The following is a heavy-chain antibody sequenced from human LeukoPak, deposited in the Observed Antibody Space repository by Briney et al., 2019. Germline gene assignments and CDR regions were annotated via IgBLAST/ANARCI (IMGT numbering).Heavy chain of an antibody. CDR3: ARDLLRYGSGSYYGY. Sequence: GGSLRLSCAASGFTFSDYYMSWIRQAPGKGLEWVSYISSSSSYTNYADSVKGRFTISRDNPKTPLYLQMNSLRAEDTAVYYCARDLLRYGSGSYYGYWGQGTLVTVSS. CDR2: ISSSSSYT. J-gene: IGHJ4*02. D-gene: IGHD3-10*01. V-gene: IGHV3-11*05. CDR1: GFTFSDYY.